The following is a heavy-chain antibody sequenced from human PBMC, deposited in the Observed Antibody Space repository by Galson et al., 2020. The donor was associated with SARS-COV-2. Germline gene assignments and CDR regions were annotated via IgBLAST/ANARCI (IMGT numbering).Heavy chain of an antibody. V-gene: IGHV4-59*01. J-gene: IGHJ5*02. CDR2: IYYSGST. Sequence: SETLSLTCTVSGGSISSYYWSWIRQPPGKGLEWIGYIYYSGSTNYNPSLKSRVTISVDTSKNQFSLKLSSVTAADTAVYYCARVEGYYDRSGWGTGFGPWGQGTLVIVAS. D-gene: IGHD3-22*01. CDR1: GGSISSYY. CDR3: ARVEGYYDRSGWGTGFGP.